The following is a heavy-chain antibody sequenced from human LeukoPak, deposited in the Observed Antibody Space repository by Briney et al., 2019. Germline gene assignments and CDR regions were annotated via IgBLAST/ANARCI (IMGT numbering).Heavy chain of an antibody. CDR3: AREGGRDGYNSAFDI. CDR1: GYTLTELS. Sequence: ASVKVSCKVSGYTLTELSMHWVRQAPGKGLEWMGGFDPEDGETIYAQKFQGRVTMTRDTSTSTVYMELSSLRSEDTAVYYCAREGGRDGYNSAFDIWGQGTMVTVSS. J-gene: IGHJ3*02. D-gene: IGHD5-12*01. CDR2: FDPEDGET. V-gene: IGHV1-24*01.